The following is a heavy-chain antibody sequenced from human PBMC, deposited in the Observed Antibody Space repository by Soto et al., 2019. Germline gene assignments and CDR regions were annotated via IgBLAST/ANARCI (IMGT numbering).Heavy chain of an antibody. CDR1: GGSFTTLA. D-gene: IGHD3-16*01. J-gene: IGHJ4*02. V-gene: IGHV1-69*19. CDR3: AAGIGITFGGVTREFDY. Sequence: QVQLVQSGAEVRKAGSSVRVSCKVSGGSFTTLAFSWVRQAPGQGLEWMGRIIPLFGTPNYAQRFQGRVEMFADESTNTTYMELSSLTSEDPAVYYCAAGIGITFGGVTREFDYWGQGTLVTVSS. CDR2: IIPLFGTP.